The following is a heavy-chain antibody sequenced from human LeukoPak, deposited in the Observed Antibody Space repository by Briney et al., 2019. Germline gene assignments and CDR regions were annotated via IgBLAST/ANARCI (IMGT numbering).Heavy chain of an antibody. D-gene: IGHD3-22*01. Sequence: NLGESLKISCKPSGYMFTNYWIAWVRQMPGKGLELMGSIYPGDSDVRYSPSFQGQVTISAYKSFTTAYLQRRSLNPTDTAMYYFTRQRVHYSDSSAFYYWGQGTRVTVSS. CDR2: IYPGDSDV. CDR1: GYMFTNYW. V-gene: IGHV5-51*01. CDR3: TRQRVHYSDSSAFYY. J-gene: IGHJ4*02.